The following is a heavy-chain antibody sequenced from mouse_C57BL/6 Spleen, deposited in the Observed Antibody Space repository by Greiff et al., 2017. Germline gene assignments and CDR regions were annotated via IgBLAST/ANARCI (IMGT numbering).Heavy chain of an antibody. CDR1: GFTFSSYA. Sequence: EVMLVESGGGLVKPGGSLKLSCAASGFTFSSYAMSWVRQTPEKRLEWVATISAGGSYTYYPDNVKGRFTISRDNAKNNLYLQMSHLKAEDTAMYYCARGTDGYVFAYWGQGTMVTVSA. D-gene: IGHD2-3*01. J-gene: IGHJ3*01. CDR3: ARGTDGYVFAY. CDR2: ISAGGSYT. V-gene: IGHV5-4*03.